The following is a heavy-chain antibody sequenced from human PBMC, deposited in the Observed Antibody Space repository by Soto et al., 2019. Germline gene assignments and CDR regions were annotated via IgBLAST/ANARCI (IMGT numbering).Heavy chain of an antibody. J-gene: IGHJ4*02. CDR2: IWYDGSNK. CDR1: GFTFSSDG. V-gene: IGHV3-33*01. D-gene: IGHD3-22*01. Sequence: QVQLVESGGGVVQPGRSLRLSCAASGFTFSSDGMHWVRQAPGKGLEWVAVIWYDGSNKYYADSVKGRFTISRDNSKNTLYLQMNSLRAEDTAVYYCARGYDYDSSGYLRIDYWGQGTLVTVSS. CDR3: ARGYDYDSSGYLRIDY.